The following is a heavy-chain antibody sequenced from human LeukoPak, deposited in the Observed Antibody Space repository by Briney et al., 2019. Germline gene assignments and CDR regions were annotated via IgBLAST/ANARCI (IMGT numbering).Heavy chain of an antibody. J-gene: IGHJ6*03. CDR2: FDPEDGET. D-gene: IGHD2-2*02. Sequence: ASVKVSCKVSGYTLTELSMHWVRQAPGKGLEWMGGFDPEDGETIYAQKFQGRVTMTEDTSTDTAYMELSSLRSEDTAVYYCARDSSTSCYTRRCYYMDVWGKGTTVTVSS. CDR1: GYTLTELS. V-gene: IGHV1-24*01. CDR3: ARDSSTSCYTRRCYYMDV.